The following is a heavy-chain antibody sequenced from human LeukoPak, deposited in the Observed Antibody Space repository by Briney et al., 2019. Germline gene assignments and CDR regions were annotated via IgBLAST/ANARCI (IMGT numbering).Heavy chain of an antibody. D-gene: IGHD6-19*01. CDR1: GYTLTELS. CDR3: ATDRVRRRNSGWYFYWYFDL. CDR2: FDPEDGET. Sequence: ASVKVSCKVSGYTLTELSMHWVRQAPGKGLEGMGGFDPEDGETIYAQKFQGRVTMTEDTSTDTAYMELSSLRSEDTAVYYCATDRVRRRNSGWYFYWYFDLWGRGTLVTVSS. J-gene: IGHJ2*01. V-gene: IGHV1-24*01.